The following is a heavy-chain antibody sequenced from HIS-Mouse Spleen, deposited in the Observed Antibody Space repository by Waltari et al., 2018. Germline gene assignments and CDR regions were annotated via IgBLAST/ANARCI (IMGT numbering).Heavy chain of an antibody. CDR1: GFTFSSYW. D-gene: IGHD5-12*01. J-gene: IGHJ5*02. V-gene: IGHV3-7*01. CDR3: ARERRGPGWFDP. Sequence: EVQLVESGGGLVQPGGSLRLSCAASGFTFSSYWMSWVRKAPGKGLGWVGKRKRDGSEKYYWDSVKGRFTSARDNAKNSLYLQRNSLRAEETAVYYCARERRGPGWFDPWGQGTLVTVSS. CDR2: RKRDGSEK.